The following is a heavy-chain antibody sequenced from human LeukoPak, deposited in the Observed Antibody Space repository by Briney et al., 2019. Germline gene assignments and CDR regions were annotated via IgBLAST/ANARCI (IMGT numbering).Heavy chain of an antibody. CDR2: ISAYNGNT. V-gene: IGHV1-18*01. CDR3: ARDRPFYGSGSYYNADY. CDR1: GYTFTSYG. D-gene: IGHD3-10*01. J-gene: IGHJ4*02. Sequence: GASVKVSCKASGYTFTSYGISWVRQAPGQGLEWMGWISAYNGNTNYAQKLQGGVTMTADTSTSTAYMELRSLRSDDTAVYYSARDRPFYGSGSYYNADYWGQGTLVTVSS.